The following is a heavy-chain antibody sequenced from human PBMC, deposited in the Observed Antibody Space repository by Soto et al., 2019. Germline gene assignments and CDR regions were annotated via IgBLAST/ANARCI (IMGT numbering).Heavy chain of an antibody. CDR2: IKSKTDGGTT. CDR1: GFTFSNAW. Sequence: GGSLRLSCAASGFTFSNAWMSWVRQAPGKGLEWVGRIKSKTDGGTTDYAAPVKGRFTISRDDSKNTLYLQMNSLKTEDTAVYYCTTGDSGSYPSIDYWGQGTLVTVSS. CDR3: TTGDSGSYPSIDY. J-gene: IGHJ4*02. D-gene: IGHD1-26*01. V-gene: IGHV3-15*01.